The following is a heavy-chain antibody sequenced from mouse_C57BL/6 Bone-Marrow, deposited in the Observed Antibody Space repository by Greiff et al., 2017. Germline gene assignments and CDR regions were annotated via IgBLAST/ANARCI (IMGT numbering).Heavy chain of an antibody. Sequence: EVKLMESGPGLVKPSQSLSLTCSVTGYSITSGYYWNWIRQFPGNKLEWMGYISYDGSNNYNPSLKNRISITRDTSKNQFFLKLNSVTTEDTATYYCARDVGDYDVFAYWGQGTLVTVSA. J-gene: IGHJ3*01. D-gene: IGHD2-4*01. CDR1: GYSITSGYY. V-gene: IGHV3-6*01. CDR2: ISYDGSN. CDR3: ARDVGDYDVFAY.